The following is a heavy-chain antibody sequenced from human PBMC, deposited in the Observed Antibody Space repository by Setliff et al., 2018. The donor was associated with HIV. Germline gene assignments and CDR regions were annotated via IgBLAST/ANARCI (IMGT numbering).Heavy chain of an antibody. D-gene: IGHD2-15*01. V-gene: IGHV3-21*01. J-gene: IGHJ4*02. Sequence: PGGSLRLSCAASGFTFSSYSMNWVRQAPGKGLEWVSSISSTGSYIYYADSLKGRFTISRDNAKKSLFLQMNSLRAEDTAVYYCARDLLAHWGQGTLVTVSS. CDR1: GFTFSSYS. CDR2: ISSTGSYI. CDR3: ARDLLAH.